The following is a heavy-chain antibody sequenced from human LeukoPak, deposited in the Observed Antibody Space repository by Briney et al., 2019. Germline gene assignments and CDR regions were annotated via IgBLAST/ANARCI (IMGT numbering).Heavy chain of an antibody. Sequence: SETLSLTCTVSGGSISSSSYYWGWIRQPPGKGLEWIGSIYYSGSTYYNPSLKSRVTMSVDTSKNQFSLKLSSVTAADTAVYYCARDMSSSWYLPHAFDIWGQGTMVTVSS. V-gene: IGHV4-39*07. CDR2: IYYSGST. CDR3: ARDMSSSWYLPHAFDI. D-gene: IGHD6-13*01. CDR1: GGSISSSSYY. J-gene: IGHJ3*02.